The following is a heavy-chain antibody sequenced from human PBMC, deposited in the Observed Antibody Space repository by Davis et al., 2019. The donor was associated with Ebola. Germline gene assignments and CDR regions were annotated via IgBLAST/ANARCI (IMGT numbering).Heavy chain of an antibody. D-gene: IGHD3-10*01. CDR2: IYHSGMP. Sequence: PSETLSLTCAVSGDSITSDSWWNWVRQSPMKGLEWIGEIYHSGMPKYNPSLKSRVTMAVDKSKNQFSLKVNSVTAADTAVYYCARGQRFGSGLYFDSWGRRTLVSVSS. CDR1: GDSITSDSW. V-gene: IGHV4-4*02. CDR3: ARGQRFGSGLYFDS. J-gene: IGHJ4*01.